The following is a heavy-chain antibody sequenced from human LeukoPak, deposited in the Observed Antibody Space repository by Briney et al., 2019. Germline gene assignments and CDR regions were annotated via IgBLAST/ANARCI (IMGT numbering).Heavy chain of an antibody. CDR1: GFTFSSYA. V-gene: IGHV3-23*01. CDR3: AKGRGGTGGSCCWFDP. CDR2: IRVSGST. D-gene: IGHD2-15*01. J-gene: IGHJ5*02. Sequence: PGGSLRLSCTTSGFTFSSYALSWVRQAPGKGLEWVSGIRVSGSTYYPDSVTGRFTISRDNSENTLYLQMSGLRAEDTAIYYCAKGRGGTGGSCCWFDPWGQGTLVTVSS.